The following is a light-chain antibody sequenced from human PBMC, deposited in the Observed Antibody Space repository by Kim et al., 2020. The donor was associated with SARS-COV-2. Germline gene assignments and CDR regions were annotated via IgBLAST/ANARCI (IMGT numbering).Light chain of an antibody. J-gene: IGLJ1*01. Sequence: QSALTQPPSASGSPGQSVSISCTGTSSDVGGNNYVSWYQQHPGKAPKLMIYEVNKRPSGVPDRFSASKSGNTASLTVSGLQAEDEADYYCSSYAGTNDLYLFGTGTKVTVL. CDR1: SSDVGGNNY. V-gene: IGLV2-8*01. CDR3: SSYAGTNDLYL. CDR2: EVN.